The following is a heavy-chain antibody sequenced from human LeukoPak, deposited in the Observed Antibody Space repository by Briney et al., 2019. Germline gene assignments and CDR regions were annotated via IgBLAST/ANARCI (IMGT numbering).Heavy chain of an antibody. V-gene: IGHV1-2*02. J-gene: IGHJ4*02. CDR1: GYTFTGYY. CDR2: INPNSGGT. CDR3: ARLNFRYIID. D-gene: IGHD3-10*01. Sequence: ASVTVSCKASGYTFTGYYMHWVRQAPGQGLEWMGCINPNSGGTNYAQKFQGRVTMTRDTSINTAYMELNRLRSDDTAVYYCARLNFRYIIDWGQGALVTVSS.